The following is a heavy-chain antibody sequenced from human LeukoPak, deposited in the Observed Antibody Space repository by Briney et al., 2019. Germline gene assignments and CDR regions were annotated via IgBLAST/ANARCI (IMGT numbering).Heavy chain of an antibody. D-gene: IGHD5-12*01. Sequence: GASVKVSCKASGGTFSSYAISWVRQAPGRGLEWMGGIIPIFGTANYAQKFQGRVTITADESTSTAYMELSSLRSEDTAVYYCARVVDYDYAFDIWGQGTMVTVSS. CDR2: IIPIFGTA. V-gene: IGHV1-69*13. CDR1: GGTFSSYA. CDR3: ARVVDYDYAFDI. J-gene: IGHJ3*02.